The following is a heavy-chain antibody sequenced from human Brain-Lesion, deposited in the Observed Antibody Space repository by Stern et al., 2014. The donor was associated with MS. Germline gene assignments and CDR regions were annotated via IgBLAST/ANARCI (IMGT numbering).Heavy chain of an antibody. CDR2: ISWNSGTI. J-gene: IGHJ4*02. D-gene: IGHD1-14*01. V-gene: IGHV3-9*01. Sequence: EVHLVESGGDLVQPGRSLRLSCAAFGFPFADYAMPWVRQAPGKGLEWVAGISWNSGTIGYADSVKGRFTTSRDNAYSSLYLQMNSLRPEDTALYYCARDITGSSAYFAYWGQGTLVTVSS. CDR1: GFPFADYA. CDR3: ARDITGSSAYFAY.